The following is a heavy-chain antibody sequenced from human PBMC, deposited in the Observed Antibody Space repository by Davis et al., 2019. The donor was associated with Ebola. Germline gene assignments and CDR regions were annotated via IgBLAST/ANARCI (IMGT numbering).Heavy chain of an antibody. J-gene: IGHJ4*02. V-gene: IGHV4-39*07. D-gene: IGHD3-22*01. CDR3: AREAYYYDSSGYSRGGFDY. CDR2: IYYSGST. CDR1: GGSISSSSYY. Sequence: SETLSLTCTVSGGSISSSSYYWGWIRQPPGKGLEWIGSIYYSGSTYYNPSLKSRVTISVDTSKNQFSLKLSSVTAADTAVYYCAREAYYYDSSGYSRGGFDYWGQGTLVTVSS.